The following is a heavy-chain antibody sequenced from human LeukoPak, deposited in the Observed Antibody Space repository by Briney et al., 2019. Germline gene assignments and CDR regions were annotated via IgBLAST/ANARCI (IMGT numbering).Heavy chain of an antibody. J-gene: IGHJ4*02. CDR2: ISGDGTTI. V-gene: IGHV3-48*03. D-gene: IGHD2-15*01. CDR1: GFTFRSYE. Sequence: GGSLRLSCVASGFTFRSYEMNWVRQVPGKGLECLSYISGDGTTIQYADSVKGRFTISRDNANNSLYLQMNSLRAEDTAVYYCARAVSAARVYDYWGQGTLVTVSS. CDR3: ARAVSAARVYDY.